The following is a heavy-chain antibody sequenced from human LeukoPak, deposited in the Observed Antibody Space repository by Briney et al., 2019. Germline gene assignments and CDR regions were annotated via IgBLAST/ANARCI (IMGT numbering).Heavy chain of an antibody. CDR3: ARASGSYYY. CDR1: GGSISSYY. V-gene: IGHV4-59*04. D-gene: IGHD1-26*01. J-gene: IGHJ4*02. CDR2: IYYSGST. Sequence: SETLSLTCTVSGGSISSYYWSWIRQPPGKGLEWIGYIYYSGSTYYNPSLKSRVTISVDTSKNQFSLKLSSVTAADTAVYYCARASGSYYYWGQGTLVTVSS.